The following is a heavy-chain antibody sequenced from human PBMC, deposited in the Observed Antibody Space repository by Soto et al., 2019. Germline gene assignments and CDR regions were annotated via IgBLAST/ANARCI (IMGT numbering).Heavy chain of an antibody. D-gene: IGHD2-2*01. CDR1: GFTFTSSA. CDR2: IVVGSGNT. CDR3: AAVPLPRYCSSTSCFDY. V-gene: IGHV1-58*01. J-gene: IGHJ4*02. Sequence: QMQLVQSGPEVKKPGTSVKVSCKASGFTFTSSAVQWVRQARGQRLEWIGWIVVGSGNTNYAQKFQERVTITRDMSTSTAYMELSSLRSEETAVYYCAAVPLPRYCSSTSCFDYWGQGTLVTVSS.